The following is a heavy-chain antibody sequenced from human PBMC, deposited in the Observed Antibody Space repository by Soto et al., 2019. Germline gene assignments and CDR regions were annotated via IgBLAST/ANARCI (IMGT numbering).Heavy chain of an antibody. V-gene: IGHV3-30*18. CDR2: ISYDGSNK. J-gene: IGHJ3*02. Sequence: QVQLVESGGGVVQPGRSLRLSCAASGFTFSSYGMHWVRQAPGKGLEWVAVISYDGSNKYYADSVKGRFTISRDNSKNTLYLQMNSLIAEDTAVYYCAKDSQLWSGNDAFDIWGQGTMVTVSS. CDR3: AKDSQLWSGNDAFDI. D-gene: IGHD5-18*01. CDR1: GFTFSSYG.